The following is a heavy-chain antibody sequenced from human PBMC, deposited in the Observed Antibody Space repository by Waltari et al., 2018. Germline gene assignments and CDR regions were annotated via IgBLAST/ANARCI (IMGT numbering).Heavy chain of an antibody. J-gene: IGHJ4*02. CDR1: GGTFSSYA. D-gene: IGHD2-21*02. CDR3: AAPGDLRPLSYFDY. V-gene: IGHV1-69*05. CDR2: IIPIFGTA. Sequence: QVQLVQSGAEVKKPGSSVKVSCKASGGTFSSYAISWVRHAPGQGLEWMGGIIPIFGTANYAQKFQGRVTITTDESTSTAYMELSSLRSEDTAVYYCAAPGDLRPLSYFDYWGQGTLVTVSS.